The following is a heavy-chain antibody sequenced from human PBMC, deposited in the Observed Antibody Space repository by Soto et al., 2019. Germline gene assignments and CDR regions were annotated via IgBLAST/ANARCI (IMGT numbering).Heavy chain of an antibody. Sequence: SETLSLTCTVSGGSISSGGYYWSWIRQHPGKGLEWIGYIYYSGSTYYNPSLKSRVTISVDTSKNQFSLKLSSVTAADTAVYYCARVVGAPLDWFDPWGQGTLVTVSS. CDR2: IYYSGST. J-gene: IGHJ5*02. D-gene: IGHD1-1*01. V-gene: IGHV4-31*03. CDR1: GGSISSGGYY. CDR3: ARVVGAPLDWFDP.